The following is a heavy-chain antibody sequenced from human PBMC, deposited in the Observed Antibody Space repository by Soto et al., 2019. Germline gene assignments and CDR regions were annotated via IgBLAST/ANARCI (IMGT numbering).Heavy chain of an antibody. J-gene: IGHJ5*02. Sequence: QVQLQESGPGLVKPSQTLSLTCTVSGGSISSGGYSWNWIRQHPGKGLEWIAYIYYSGSTSYNPSLKSRVNISLDTSRNHFFLKLSSVTAADTAVYYCARESDYSSSSADFDPWGQGTLVTVTS. CDR1: GGSISSGGYS. V-gene: IGHV4-31*03. CDR2: IYYSGST. D-gene: IGHD6-6*01. CDR3: ARESDYSSSSADFDP.